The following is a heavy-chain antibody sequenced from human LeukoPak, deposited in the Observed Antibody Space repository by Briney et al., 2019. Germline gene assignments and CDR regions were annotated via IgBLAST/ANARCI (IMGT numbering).Heavy chain of an antibody. V-gene: IGHV3-7*01. CDR2: INQDGSEK. J-gene: IGHJ4*02. D-gene: IGHD4-23*01. CDR1: GFTFSSYG. Sequence: QPGGSLRLSCAASGFTFSSYGMHWVRQAPGKVLEWVANINQDGSEKYYVDSVKGRFTISRDNAKNSLYLQMNSLRAEDTAVYFCVRAIGSNTLWGQGALVTVSS. CDR3: VRAIGSNTL.